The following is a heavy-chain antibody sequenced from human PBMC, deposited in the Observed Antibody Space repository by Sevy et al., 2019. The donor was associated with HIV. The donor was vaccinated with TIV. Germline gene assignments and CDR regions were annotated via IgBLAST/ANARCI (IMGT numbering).Heavy chain of an antibody. CDR2: IWNDGSNK. CDR1: GFTFSNYG. V-gene: IGHV3-33*01. CDR3: ARGGDFNDRSAKRDFDY. Sequence: GGSLRLSCAASGFTFSNYGMHWVRQAPGKGLEWVAVIWNDGSNKYYADSVKGRFTISRDNSKNTLYVKMNSLRVEDTAVYFCARGGDFNDRSAKRDFDYWGQGTLVTVSS. J-gene: IGHJ4*02. D-gene: IGHD3-22*01.